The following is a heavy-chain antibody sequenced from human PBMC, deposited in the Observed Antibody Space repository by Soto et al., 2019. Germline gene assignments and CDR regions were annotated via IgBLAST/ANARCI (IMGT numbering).Heavy chain of an antibody. Sequence: QVQLVQSGAEGKKPGASVKVSCKASGYTFTSYGLSWVRQAPGQGLEWMGWISAYNRNTNYAQKLQGSVTMTTDTSASKAYIELSSLRSDDTAVNYCARVIAAAADFDYWGQGTLVTVPS. CDR3: ARVIAAAADFDY. V-gene: IGHV1-18*01. D-gene: IGHD6-13*01. CDR2: ISAYNRNT. J-gene: IGHJ4*02. CDR1: GYTFTSYG.